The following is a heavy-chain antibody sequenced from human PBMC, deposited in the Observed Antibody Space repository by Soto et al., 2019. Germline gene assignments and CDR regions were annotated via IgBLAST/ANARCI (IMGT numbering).Heavy chain of an antibody. V-gene: IGHV3-21*01. D-gene: IGHD3-9*01. CDR3: ARAPLRYFDWLVSPFDY. J-gene: IGHJ4*02. Sequence: EVQLVESGGGLVKPGGSLRLSCSASGFTFSSYSMNWVRQAPGKGLEWVSSIGTSSSYIYYADSVKGRFTISRDNAKNSLYLQMNSLRVEDMAVYYCARAPLRYFDWLVSPFDYWGQGTLVTVSS. CDR2: IGTSSSYI. CDR1: GFTFSSYS.